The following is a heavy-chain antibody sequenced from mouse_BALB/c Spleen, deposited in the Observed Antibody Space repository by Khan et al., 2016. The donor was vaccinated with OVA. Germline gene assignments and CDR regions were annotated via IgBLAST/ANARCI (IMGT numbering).Heavy chain of an antibody. CDR2: INPSNGYT. CDR3: VRDGAYHRNDGWFAY. J-gene: IGHJ3*01. Sequence: QVQLKESGAELARPGASVKMSCKASGYTFTSYTIHWIKLRPGQGLEWIGYINPSNGYTNYNQKFKDKATLTADTSSTTAYMELSSLTSDDSALYSCVRDGAYHRNDGWFAYWGQGTLVTVSA. CDR1: GYTFTSYT. D-gene: IGHD2-14*01. V-gene: IGHV1-4*01.